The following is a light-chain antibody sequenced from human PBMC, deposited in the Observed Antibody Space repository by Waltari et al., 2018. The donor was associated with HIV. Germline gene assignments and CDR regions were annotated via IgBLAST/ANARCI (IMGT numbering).Light chain of an antibody. CDR1: KLGDNY. Sequence: SYELTQPPSVSVSPGQTASIPCSGDKLGDNYACWYQQKPGQSPVLVTHQDSNRPSGIPERFSGSNSGNTATLTISETQAMDEADYYCQAWDSSTVVFGGGTKLTVL. J-gene: IGLJ2*01. CDR3: QAWDSSTVV. V-gene: IGLV3-1*01. CDR2: QDS.